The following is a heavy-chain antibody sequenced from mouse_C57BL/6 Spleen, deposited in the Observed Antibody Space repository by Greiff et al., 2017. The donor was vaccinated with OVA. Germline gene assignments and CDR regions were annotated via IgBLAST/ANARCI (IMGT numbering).Heavy chain of an antibody. J-gene: IGHJ2*01. D-gene: IGHD2-4*01. CDR3: ARSSYDYDPFDY. V-gene: IGHV7-3*01. Sequence: EVQRVESGGGLVQPGGSLSLSCAASGFTFTDYYMSWVRQPPGKALEWLGFIRNKANGYTTEYSASVKGRFTISRDNSQSILYLQMNALRAEDSATYYCARSSYDYDPFDYWGQGTTLTVSS. CDR1: GFTFTDYY. CDR2: IRNKANGYTT.